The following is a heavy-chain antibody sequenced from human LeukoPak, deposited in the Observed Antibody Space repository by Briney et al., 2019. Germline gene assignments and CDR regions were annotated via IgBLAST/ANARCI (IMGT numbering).Heavy chain of an antibody. Sequence: SETLSPTCTVSGGSISSYYWSWIRQPPGKGLEWIGYIYYSGSTNYNPSLKSRVTISVDTSKNQFSLKLSSVTAADTAVYYCARDEITVTGAFDIWGQGTMVTVSS. V-gene: IGHV4-59*01. D-gene: IGHD4-17*01. CDR2: IYYSGST. CDR3: ARDEITVTGAFDI. CDR1: GGSISSYY. J-gene: IGHJ3*02.